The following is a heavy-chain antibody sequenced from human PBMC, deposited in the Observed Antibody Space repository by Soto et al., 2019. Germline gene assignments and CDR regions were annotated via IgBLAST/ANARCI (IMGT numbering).Heavy chain of an antibody. D-gene: IGHD6-13*01. Sequence: SETLSLTCTVSGGSISSSSYYWDWIRQPPGKGLEWIGNIYYTGSAYFNPSLKSRVTITKDTSKNQFSLKLTSVTAADTAVYFCARPGVAAVAGNWFDLWGPGTLVTVSS. CDR2: IYYTGSA. V-gene: IGHV4-39*01. J-gene: IGHJ5*02. CDR3: ARPGVAAVAGNWFDL. CDR1: GGSISSSSYY.